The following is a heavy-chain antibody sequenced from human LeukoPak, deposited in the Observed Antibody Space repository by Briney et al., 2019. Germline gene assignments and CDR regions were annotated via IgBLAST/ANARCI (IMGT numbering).Heavy chain of an antibody. CDR3: GRAFPPLRTSSAGDL. D-gene: IGHD3-16*01. J-gene: IGHJ4*02. CDR1: GFTFSDYD. V-gene: IGHV3-69-1*02. Sequence: TGGSLRLSCSASGFTFSDYDMNWVRQAPGKGLGWVSSISGLSTHIYYGDSVKGRFSISRDNAKNSVYLQMNSLGVEDTAIYYCGRAFPPLRTSSAGDLWGQGILVTVSS. CDR2: ISGLSTHI.